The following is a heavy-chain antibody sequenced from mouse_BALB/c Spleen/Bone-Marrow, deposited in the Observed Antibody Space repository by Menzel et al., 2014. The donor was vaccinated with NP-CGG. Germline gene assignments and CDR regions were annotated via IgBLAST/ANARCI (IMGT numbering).Heavy chain of an antibody. Sequence: VQLQQSGAELVKPGASVKLSCTASGFNIKDTYMHWVKQRPEQGLEWIGRIDPAHGNTKYDPKFQGKATITADTSSNTAYLQLSSLTSEDTAVYYCASYYYGSSGFAYWGQGTLVTVSA. CDR2: IDPAHGNT. D-gene: IGHD1-1*01. J-gene: IGHJ3*01. CDR1: GFNIKDTY. CDR3: ASYYYGSSGFAY. V-gene: IGHV14-3*02.